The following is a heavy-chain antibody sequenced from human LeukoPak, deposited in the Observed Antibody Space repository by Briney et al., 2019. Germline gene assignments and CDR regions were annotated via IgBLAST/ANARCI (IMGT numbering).Heavy chain of an antibody. Sequence: GASVKVSCKASGYTFTGYYMHWVRQAPGQGLEWMGWINPNSGGTNYAQKFQGWVTMTRDTSISTAYMELSRLRSDDTAVYYCARWIAAAAKGYAFDIWGQGTMVTVSS. J-gene: IGHJ3*02. CDR3: ARWIAAAAKGYAFDI. D-gene: IGHD6-13*01. V-gene: IGHV1-2*04. CDR2: INPNSGGT. CDR1: GYTFTGYY.